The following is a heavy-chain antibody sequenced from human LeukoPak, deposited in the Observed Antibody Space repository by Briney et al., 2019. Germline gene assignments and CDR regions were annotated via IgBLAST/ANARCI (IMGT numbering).Heavy chain of an antibody. J-gene: IGHJ4*02. CDR2: ISSSGSTI. D-gene: IGHD3-10*01. CDR1: GFTFSSYE. CDR3: ARRGITPDY. Sequence: GGSLRLSCAASGFTFSSYEMNWVRQAPGKGLEWVSYISSSGSTIHYAASVKGRFTISRDNAKNSLYLQMNSLRAEDTAVYYCARRGITPDYWGQGTLVTVSS. V-gene: IGHV3-48*03.